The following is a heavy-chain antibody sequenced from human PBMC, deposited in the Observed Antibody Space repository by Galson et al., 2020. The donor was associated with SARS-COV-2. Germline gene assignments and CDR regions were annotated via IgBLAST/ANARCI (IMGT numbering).Heavy chain of an antibody. V-gene: IGHV3-30*04. J-gene: IGHJ5*02. CDR1: GFTFSSSA. Sequence: RGSLRLSCAASGFTFSSSAMHWVRQAPGQGLEWVAIISYDGTTKYNSDSVKGRFTISRDNSKNTLYLQMNSLRPDDTAVYYCARETDDHTSSWYDHWGQGTLVTVSS. CDR3: ARETDDHTSSWYDH. CDR2: ISYDGTTK. D-gene: IGHD6-13*01.